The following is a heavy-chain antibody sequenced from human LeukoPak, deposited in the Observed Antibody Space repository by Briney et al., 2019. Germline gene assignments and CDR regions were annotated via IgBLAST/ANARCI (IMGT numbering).Heavy chain of an antibody. CDR2: INDSGST. J-gene: IGHJ6*04. D-gene: IGHD3-9*01. V-gene: IGHV4-34*01. Sequence: PSETLSLTCAVYRGSLSGYYWSWIRPPPGKGLEWVGEINDSGSTKYNPSTKSRVTISLHTSKHQFYLKLSSVTAADTAVYYCAREKYDILTGYYPSDYGMDVWGKGATVTVSS. CDR3: AREKYDILTGYYPSDYGMDV. CDR1: RGSLSGYY.